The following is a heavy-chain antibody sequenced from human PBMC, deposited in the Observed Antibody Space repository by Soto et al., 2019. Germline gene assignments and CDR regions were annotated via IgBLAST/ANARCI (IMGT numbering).Heavy chain of an antibody. D-gene: IGHD3-9*01. Sequence: PGGSLRLSCAASGFTFSSYAMSWVRQAPGKGLEWVSAISGSGGGTYYADSVKGRFTISRDNSKNTLYLQMNSLRAEDTAVYYCAKRGPQYYDILTGYYGNGMDVWGQGTTVTVSS. V-gene: IGHV3-23*01. CDR1: GFTFSSYA. CDR3: AKRGPQYYDILTGYYGNGMDV. CDR2: ISGSGGGT. J-gene: IGHJ6*02.